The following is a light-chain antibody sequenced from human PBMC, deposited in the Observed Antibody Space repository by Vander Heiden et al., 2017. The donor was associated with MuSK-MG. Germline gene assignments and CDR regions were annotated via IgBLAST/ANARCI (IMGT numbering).Light chain of an antibody. V-gene: IGKV1-39*01. CDR1: QSISSY. J-gene: IGKJ1*01. Sequence: SPSSLSASVGDRVTITCRASQSISSYLNWYQQKPGKAPKLLIYAASSLQSGVPSRFSGSGSGTDFTLTISRLQPEDFATYYCQQCYSNPPTFGQGTKVEIK. CDR3: QQCYSNPPT. CDR2: AAS.